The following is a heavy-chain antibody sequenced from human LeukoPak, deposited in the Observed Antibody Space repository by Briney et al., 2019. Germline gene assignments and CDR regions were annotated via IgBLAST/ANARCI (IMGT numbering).Heavy chain of an antibody. Sequence: GGSLRLSCAASGFTFSTYAMNWVRQAPGKELESISSISGSGGETYYKDSVRGRFTISRDNSKKTLFLQMNSLRAEDTAVYYCARVDGTLTSLDAFDIWGQGTMVTVSS. V-gene: IGHV3-23*01. D-gene: IGHD5-24*01. CDR1: GFTFSTYA. J-gene: IGHJ3*02. CDR2: ISGSGGET. CDR3: ARVDGTLTSLDAFDI.